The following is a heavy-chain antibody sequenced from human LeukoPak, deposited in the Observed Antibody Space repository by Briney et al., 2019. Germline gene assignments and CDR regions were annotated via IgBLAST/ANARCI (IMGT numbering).Heavy chain of an antibody. Sequence: GASVKVSCKASGGTFSSYAISWVRQAPGQGLEWMGGIIPIFGTANYAQKFQGRVTITADESTSTAYMELSSLRSEDTAVYYCARTDTATSGIYYYYMDVWGKGTTVTVSS. CDR2: IIPIFGTA. V-gene: IGHV1-69*13. CDR1: GGTFSSYA. CDR3: ARTDTATSGIYYYYMDV. D-gene: IGHD5-18*01. J-gene: IGHJ6*03.